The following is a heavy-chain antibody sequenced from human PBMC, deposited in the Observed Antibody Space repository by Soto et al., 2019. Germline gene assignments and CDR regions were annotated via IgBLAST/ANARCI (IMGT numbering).Heavy chain of an antibody. CDR1: GFTFGPYW. CDR3: ARPYTVAVSSYWCFDL. J-gene: IGHJ2*01. D-gene: IGHD3-16*01. V-gene: IGHV3-7*01. CDR2: IKTDGSEK. Sequence: EVQLVESGGGLVQPGGSLRLSCAASGFTFGPYWMTWVRQAPGKGLEWVAKIKTDGSEKYYVDSVKGRFTISRDNTKTSLYLQMNSLRAEDTAVYYCARPYTVAVSSYWCFDLWGRGTLVTVSS.